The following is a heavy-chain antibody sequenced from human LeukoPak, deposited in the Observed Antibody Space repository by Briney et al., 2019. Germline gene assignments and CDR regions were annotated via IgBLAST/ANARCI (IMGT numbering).Heavy chain of an antibody. Sequence: PSETLSLTCTVSGGSISSSSYYWGWIRQPPGKGLEWIGSIYYSGNTYYTASLKSRVTISIDTSKNQFSLKLSSVTAADTAVYYCARDGSSWYREPFDIWSQGTMVSVSS. CDR2: IYYSGNT. V-gene: IGHV4-39*07. J-gene: IGHJ3*02. CDR3: ARDGSSWYREPFDI. D-gene: IGHD6-13*01. CDR1: GGSISSSSYY.